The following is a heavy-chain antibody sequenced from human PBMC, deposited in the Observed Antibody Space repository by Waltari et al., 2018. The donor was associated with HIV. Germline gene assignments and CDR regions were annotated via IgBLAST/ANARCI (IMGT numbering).Heavy chain of an antibody. CDR3: ARQHAYTSDWFSQASFFNY. CDR2: IYYTGYT. CDR1: GASMRSKNYY. D-gene: IGHD3-9*01. J-gene: IGHJ1*01. V-gene: IGHV4-39*01. Sequence: LQLKESGPGLVKPSDTLSLTCAVSGASMRSKNYYWAWIRQSPGERLEWIATIYYTGYTYFVPSLKNRTSISVASSKNLLSLSLASVTAADTAIYYYARQHAYTSDWFSQASFFNYWGPGTLVTVSS.